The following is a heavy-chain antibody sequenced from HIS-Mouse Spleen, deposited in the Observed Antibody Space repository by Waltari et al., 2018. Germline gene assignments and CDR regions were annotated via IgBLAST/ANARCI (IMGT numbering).Heavy chain of an antibody. Sequence: QVQLVESGGGGVQPGRSIRLCCAASGCTCSSYGMHWVRQASGTGLEWVAVISYDGSNKYYSDSVKGRFTIARDNSKNTLYLQMNSLRAEDTAVYYCAKDKHHAFDYWGQGTLVTVSS. V-gene: IGHV3-30*18. CDR3: AKDKHHAFDY. CDR2: ISYDGSNK. CDR1: GCTCSSYG. J-gene: IGHJ4*02.